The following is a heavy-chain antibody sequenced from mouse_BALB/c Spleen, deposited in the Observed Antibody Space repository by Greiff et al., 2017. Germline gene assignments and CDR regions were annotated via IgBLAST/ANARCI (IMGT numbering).Heavy chain of an antibody. Sequence: EVKVVESGGGLVKPGGSLKLSCAASGFTFSSYAMSWVRQSPEKRLEWVAYISNGGGSTYYPDTVKGRFTISRDNAKNTLYLQMSSLKSEDTAMYYCARRDYGNAMDYWGQGTSVTVSS. V-gene: IGHV5-12-2*01. CDR1: GFTFSSYA. D-gene: IGHD1-1*01. J-gene: IGHJ4*01. CDR2: ISNGGGST. CDR3: ARRDYGNAMDY.